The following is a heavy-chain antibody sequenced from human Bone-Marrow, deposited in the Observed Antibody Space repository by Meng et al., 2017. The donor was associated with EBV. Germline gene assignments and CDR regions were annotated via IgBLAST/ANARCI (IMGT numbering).Heavy chain of an antibody. CDR3: ARGQHDYAFDY. CDR1: GYTFTSTSFA. CDR2: INAGNGNT. J-gene: IGHJ4*02. V-gene: IGHV1-3*01. Sequence: QVQVVQSEAEGKKSGASVKVSCRASGYTFTSTSFAIHWVRQAPGQRLEWMGWINAGNGNTKYSQNFQGRVTITRDTSATTVHMELRSLRSEDTAVYYCARGQHDYAFDYWGQGTLVTVSS. D-gene: IGHD4-17*01.